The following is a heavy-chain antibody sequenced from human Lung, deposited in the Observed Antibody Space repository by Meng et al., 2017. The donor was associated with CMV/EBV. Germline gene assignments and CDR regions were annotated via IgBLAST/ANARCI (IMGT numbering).Heavy chain of an antibody. CDR1: GYTFTGFY. CDR3: ARSWSKVEVDY. CDR2: MSPNSGST. D-gene: IGHD2-15*01. V-gene: IGHV1-2*02. Sequence: SVKVSCKASGYTFTGFYLHWVRQAPGQGLEWMGWMSPNSGSTSYAQKFQGRVTMTRETSNSTAYMELRRLTSDDTAIYFCARSWSKVEVDYWGQGTLVTVSS. J-gene: IGHJ4*02.